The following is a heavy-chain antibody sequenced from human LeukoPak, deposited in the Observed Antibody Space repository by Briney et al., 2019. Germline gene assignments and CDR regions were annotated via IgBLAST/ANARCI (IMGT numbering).Heavy chain of an antibody. J-gene: IGHJ4*02. Sequence: HPGGSLRLSCAASGFAFSNYEMNWVRQAPGKGLEWVSYISTSGSTIHYADSVKGRFTFSRDNAKNSLYLQMNSLRAEDTAVYYCARWGGGFDYWGQGTLVTVSS. CDR2: ISTSGSTI. D-gene: IGHD3-16*01. V-gene: IGHV3-48*03. CDR3: ARWGGGFDY. CDR1: GFAFSNYE.